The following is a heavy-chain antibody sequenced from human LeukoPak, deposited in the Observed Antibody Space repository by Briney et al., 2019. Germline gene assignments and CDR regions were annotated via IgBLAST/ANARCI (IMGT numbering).Heavy chain of an antibody. CDR3: AREGGFDL. V-gene: IGHV3-30-3*01. Sequence: GRSLRLSCAASGFTFSSYAMHWVRQAPGKGLEWVAVISYDGSNKYYADSVKGRFTISRDDAENSLYLQMNSLRVDDTAVYYCAREGGFDLWGRGTLVTVSS. CDR2: ISYDGSNK. J-gene: IGHJ2*01. CDR1: GFTFSSYA. D-gene: IGHD1-26*01.